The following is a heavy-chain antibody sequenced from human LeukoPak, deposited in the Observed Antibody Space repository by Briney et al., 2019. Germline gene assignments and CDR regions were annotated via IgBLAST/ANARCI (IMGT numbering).Heavy chain of an antibody. CDR2: IWNDGNNK. Sequence: GGSLRLSCAASGFTFSNYGMEWVRQAPGKGLEWVALIWNDGNNKHYADSVEGRFSISRDNSKNTLYLQMNSLRAEDTAVYYCARHIWKGSCRSISCSSLDYWGQGTLVTVSS. V-gene: IGHV3-33*01. D-gene: IGHD2-2*01. J-gene: IGHJ4*02. CDR3: ARHIWKGSCRSISCSSLDY. CDR1: GFTFSNYG.